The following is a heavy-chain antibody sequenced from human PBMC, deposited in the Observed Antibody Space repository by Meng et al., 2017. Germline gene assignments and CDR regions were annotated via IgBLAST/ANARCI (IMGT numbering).Heavy chain of an antibody. CDR3: ARVIIAAAGYYYYGMDV. J-gene: IGHJ6*02. V-gene: IGHV1-69*13. CDR1: GGTFSSYA. CDR2: IIPIFVTA. D-gene: IGHD6-13*01. Sequence: SVKVSCKASGGTFSSYAISWVRQAPGQGLEWMGGIIPIFVTANYAQKFQGRVTITADESTSTAYMELSSLRSEDTAVYYCARVIIAAAGYYYYGMDVWGQGTTVTVSS.